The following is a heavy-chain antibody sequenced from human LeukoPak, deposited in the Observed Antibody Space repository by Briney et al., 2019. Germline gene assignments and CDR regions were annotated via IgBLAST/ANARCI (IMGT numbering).Heavy chain of an antibody. V-gene: IGHV1-18*01. CDR1: GYTFSSYG. CDR3: ARVVRITIFGVVNLNWFDP. CDR2: INPYNGNT. Sequence: ASVKVSCKASGYTFSSYGISWVRQAPGQGLEWVGRINPYNGNTNYAQKLQGRVTMTTDTSTSTAYMELRSLRSDDTAVYYCARVVRITIFGVVNLNWFDPWGQGTLVTVSS. D-gene: IGHD3-3*01. J-gene: IGHJ5*02.